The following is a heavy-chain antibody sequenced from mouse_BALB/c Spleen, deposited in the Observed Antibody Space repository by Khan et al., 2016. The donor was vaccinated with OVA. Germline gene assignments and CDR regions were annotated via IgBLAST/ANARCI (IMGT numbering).Heavy chain of an antibody. Sequence: QIQLVQSGPELKKPGETVKISCKASGYTFTNYGMNWVKQSPGKVLKWMGCINTYTGEPTYADDFKERFAFSLETSASTAYLQMNNLTYEDTATCCCAKPPCISYTLAYGGQGTTVSVSS. CDR1: GYTFTNYG. J-gene: IGHJ4*01. V-gene: IGHV9-3-1*01. CDR2: INTYTGEP. D-gene: IGHD2-12*01. CDR3: AKPPCISYTLAY.